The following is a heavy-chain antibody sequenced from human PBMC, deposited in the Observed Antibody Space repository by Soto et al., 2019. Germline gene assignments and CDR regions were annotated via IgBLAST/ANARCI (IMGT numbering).Heavy chain of an antibody. D-gene: IGHD2-15*01. V-gene: IGHV1-3*01. CDR2: INAGNGNT. J-gene: IGHJ4*02. Sequence: QVQLVQSGAEVKKPGASVKVSCKATGYTFTSYAMHWVRQAPGQRLEWMGWINAGNGNTKYSQKFQGRVTITRDTSASTAYMELSSLRSEDTAVYYCARGPGGPDGPGDYWGQGTLVTVSS. CDR1: GYTFTSYA. CDR3: ARGPGGPDGPGDY.